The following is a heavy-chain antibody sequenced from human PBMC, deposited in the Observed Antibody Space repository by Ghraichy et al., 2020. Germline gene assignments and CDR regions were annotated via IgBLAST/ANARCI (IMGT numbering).Heavy chain of an antibody. Sequence: GGSLRLSCAASGFTFSSYSMNWVRQAPGKGLEWVSSISSSSSYIYYADSVKGRFTISRDNAKNSLYLQMNSLRAEDTAVYYCASLGGRIAAAGTVDYWGQGTLVTVSS. V-gene: IGHV3-21*01. CDR3: ASLGGRIAAAGTVDY. CDR2: ISSSSSYI. CDR1: GFTFSSYS. J-gene: IGHJ4*02. D-gene: IGHD6-13*01.